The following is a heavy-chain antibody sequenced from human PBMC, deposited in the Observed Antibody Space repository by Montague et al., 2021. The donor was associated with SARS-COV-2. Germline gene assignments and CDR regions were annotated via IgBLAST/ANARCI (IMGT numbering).Heavy chain of an antibody. Sequence: PALVKPTQTLTLTCTFSGSSLSTSGMCVSWIRQPPGKALEWLTLIDWDDDKYYSTSLKTRLTISKDTSKNQVVLTMTNMDPVDTATYYCARSYGTTVVTRAFDYWGQGPRSPSPQ. D-gene: IGHD4-23*01. CDR2: IDWDDDK. CDR3: ARSYGTTVVTRAFDY. V-gene: IGHV2-70*01. CDR1: GSSLSTSGMC. J-gene: IGHJ4*02.